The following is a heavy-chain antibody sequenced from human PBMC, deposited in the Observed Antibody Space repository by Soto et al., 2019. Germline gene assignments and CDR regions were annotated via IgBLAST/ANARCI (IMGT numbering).Heavy chain of an antibody. Sequence: GGSLRLCCAASGFTFSSYWMHWVRQAPGKGLVWVSRINSDGSSTSYADSVKGRFTISRDNAKNTLYLQMNSLRAEDTAVYYCARPWGAYGSAPWGQGTLVTVSS. J-gene: IGHJ5*02. CDR1: GFTFSSYW. CDR3: ARPWGAYGSAP. CDR2: INSDGSST. V-gene: IGHV3-74*01. D-gene: IGHD3-16*01.